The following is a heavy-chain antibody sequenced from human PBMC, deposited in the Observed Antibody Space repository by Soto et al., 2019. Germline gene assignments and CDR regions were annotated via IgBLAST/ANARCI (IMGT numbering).Heavy chain of an antibody. CDR3: ARRETYYDFRSGYYGGWFDP. Sequence: QLQLQESGPGLVKPSETLSLTCTVSGGSISSSSYYWGWIRQPPGKGLEWIGSIYYSGSTYYNPSLKSRVTISVDTSKNQFSLKLSSVTAADTAVYYCARRETYYDFRSGYYGGWFDPWGQGTLVTVSS. CDR1: GGSISSSSYY. V-gene: IGHV4-39*01. J-gene: IGHJ5*02. D-gene: IGHD3-3*01. CDR2: IYYSGST.